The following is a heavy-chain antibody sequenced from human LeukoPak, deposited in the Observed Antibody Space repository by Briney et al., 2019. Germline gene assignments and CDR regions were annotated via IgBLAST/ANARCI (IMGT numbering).Heavy chain of an antibody. J-gene: IGHJ4*02. CDR3: TTSGEYCSSTSCYRVDY. CDR2: IKSKNDGGTT. D-gene: IGHD2-2*01. CDR1: GFTFSNAW. Sequence: GGSLRLSCAASGFTFSNAWVSWVRQAPGKGLEWVGRIKSKNDGGTTDYAAPVKGRFTISRDDSKNTLYLQMNSLKTEDTAVYYCTTSGEYCSSTSCYRVDYWGQGTLVAVSS. V-gene: IGHV3-15*01.